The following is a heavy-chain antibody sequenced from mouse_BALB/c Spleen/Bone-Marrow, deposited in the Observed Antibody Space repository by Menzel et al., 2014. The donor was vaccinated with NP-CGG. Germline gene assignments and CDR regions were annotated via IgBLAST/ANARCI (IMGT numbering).Heavy chain of an antibody. Sequence: EVKVVESGAELVKPGASVKLSCTASGLNIKDTYMHWVKQRPEQGLEWIGRIDTANGNTKYDPKFQGKATITADTSSNTAYLQLSSLTSEDTAVYYCARYGNGLMDYWGQGTSVTVSS. D-gene: IGHD2-1*01. V-gene: IGHV14-3*02. CDR1: GLNIKDTY. CDR2: IDTANGNT. J-gene: IGHJ4*01. CDR3: ARYGNGLMDY.